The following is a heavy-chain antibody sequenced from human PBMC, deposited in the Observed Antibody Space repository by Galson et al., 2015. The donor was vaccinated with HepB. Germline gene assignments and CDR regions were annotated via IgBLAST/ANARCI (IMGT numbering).Heavy chain of an antibody. Sequence: SLRLSCAASGFTFSSYGMHWVRQAPGKGLEWVAVISYDGSNKYYADSVKGRFTISRDNSKNTLYLQMNSLRAEDTAVYYCAKEREMATSNEPDYWGQGTLVTVSS. CDR1: GFTFSSYG. J-gene: IGHJ4*02. CDR2: ISYDGSNK. V-gene: IGHV3-30*18. D-gene: IGHD5-24*01. CDR3: AKEREMATSNEPDY.